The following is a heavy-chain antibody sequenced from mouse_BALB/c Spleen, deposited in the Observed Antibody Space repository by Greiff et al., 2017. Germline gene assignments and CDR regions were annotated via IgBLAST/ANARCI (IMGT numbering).Heavy chain of an antibody. V-gene: IGHV5-6-5*01. Sequence: EVQLQESGGGLVKPGGSLKLSCAASGFTFSSYAMSWVRQTPEKRLEWVASISSGGSTYYPDSVKGRFTISRDNARNILYLQMSSLRSEDTAMYYCARIYYDYDGFAYWGQGTLVTVSA. CDR2: ISSGGST. CDR1: GFTFSSYA. CDR3: ARIYYDYDGFAY. J-gene: IGHJ3*01. D-gene: IGHD2-4*01.